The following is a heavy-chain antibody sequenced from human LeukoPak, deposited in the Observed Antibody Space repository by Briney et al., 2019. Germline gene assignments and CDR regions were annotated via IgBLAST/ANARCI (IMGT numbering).Heavy chain of an antibody. J-gene: IGHJ5*02. Sequence: ASVKVSCKASGYTFTSYDINWVRQATGQGLERMGWMNPNSGNTGYAQKFQGRVTITRNTSISTAYMELSSLRSEDTAVYYCARGGAYCSSTSCRYNWFDPWGQGTLVTVSS. CDR3: ARGGAYCSSTSCRYNWFDP. CDR2: MNPNSGNT. CDR1: GYTFTSYD. V-gene: IGHV1-8*03. D-gene: IGHD2-2*01.